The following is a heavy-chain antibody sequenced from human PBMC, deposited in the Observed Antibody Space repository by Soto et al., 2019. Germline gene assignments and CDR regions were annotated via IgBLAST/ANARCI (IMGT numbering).Heavy chain of an antibody. CDR1: GGSISSGGYY. Sequence: QVQLQEAGPGLVKPSQTLSLTCSVSGGSISSGGYYWSWIRQHPEKGLEWIGYIYCSGSTNYNPSLKSRMISSVDTSSNRFSLDLRSVTAADTAIYYCARHSASWQWFDYWGQGTLVTVSS. D-gene: IGHD1-26*01. J-gene: IGHJ5*01. CDR2: IYCSGST. CDR3: ARHSASWQWFDY. V-gene: IGHV4-31*03.